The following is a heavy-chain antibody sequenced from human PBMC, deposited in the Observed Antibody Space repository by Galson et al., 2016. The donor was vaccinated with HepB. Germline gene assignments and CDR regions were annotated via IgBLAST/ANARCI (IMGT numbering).Heavy chain of an antibody. Sequence: PALVKPTQTLTLTCTFSGFSLNTNRMLVGWIRQPPGKALEWLAPIFWDDDKRYRPSLESRLTIAKDTSKNQVVLTMTNMDPVDTATYYCVPRNDVGWYFFDNWGQGTLVTVSS. CDR1: GFSLNTNRML. CDR3: VPRNDVGWYFFDN. J-gene: IGHJ4*02. V-gene: IGHV2-5*08. D-gene: IGHD6-19*01. CDR2: IFWDDDK.